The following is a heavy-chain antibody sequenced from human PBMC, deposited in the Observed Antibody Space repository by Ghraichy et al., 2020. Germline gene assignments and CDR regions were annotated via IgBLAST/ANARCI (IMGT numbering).Heavy chain of an antibody. CDR2: IKQDGSEK. J-gene: IGHJ6*02. Sequence: LRVSCAASGFTFSSYWMSWVRQAPGKGLEWVANIKQDGSEKYYVDSVKGRFTISRDNAKNSLYLQMNSLRAEDTAVYYCARVPGIAAAGTYFYYFGMDVWGQGTTVTVSS. V-gene: IGHV3-7*01. CDR1: GFTFSSYW. D-gene: IGHD6-13*01. CDR3: ARVPGIAAAGTYFYYFGMDV.